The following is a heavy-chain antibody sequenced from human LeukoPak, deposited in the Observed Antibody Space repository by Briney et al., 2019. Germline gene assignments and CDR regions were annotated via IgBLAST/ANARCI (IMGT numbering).Heavy chain of an antibody. D-gene: IGHD1-1*01. CDR1: GFSISDYY. Sequence: GGSLRLSCEASGFSISDYYMSWIRQAPGKGLEWVAYISHTGASEFHADPAKGRFAISRDNAQNSVYLQMNSLRVEDTAVYFCVRGVETTLSLDLWGQGGLVTVSS. CDR3: VRGVETTLSLDL. CDR2: ISHTGASE. J-gene: IGHJ5*02. V-gene: IGHV3-11*01.